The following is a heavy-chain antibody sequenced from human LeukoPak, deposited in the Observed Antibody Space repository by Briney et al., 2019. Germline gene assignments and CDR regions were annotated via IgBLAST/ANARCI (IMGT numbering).Heavy chain of an antibody. CDR1: GFIFPNAW. CDR2: IKNKNSGRTT. CDR3: ATGGGLLPYYFTY. Sequence: PAGSLTLSCAAPGFIFPNAWIHWFRQAPGKGLEWVGRIKNKNSGRTTNYIAPVKGRFTISRDDSRNTLYLEMDSLKTEDTAVYYCATGGGLLPYYFTYWGQGTLVTVSS. J-gene: IGHJ1*01. D-gene: IGHD3-10*01. V-gene: IGHV3-15*01.